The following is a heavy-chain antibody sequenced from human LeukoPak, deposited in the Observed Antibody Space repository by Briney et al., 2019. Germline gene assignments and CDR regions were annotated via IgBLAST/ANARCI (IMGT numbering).Heavy chain of an antibody. CDR1: GASVSSISYY. CDR2: IYSSGTS. CDR3: ARDLITSGGAIATDF. V-gene: IGHV4-61*01. Sequence: SETLSLTCTVSGASVSSISYYWTWIRQPPGKGLEGIGNIYSSGTSNYSPYLNSRVTISVDKSNNQFSLRLSSVTAADTAVYYCARDLITSGGAIATDFWGQGTLVTV. J-gene: IGHJ4*02. D-gene: IGHD3-16*01.